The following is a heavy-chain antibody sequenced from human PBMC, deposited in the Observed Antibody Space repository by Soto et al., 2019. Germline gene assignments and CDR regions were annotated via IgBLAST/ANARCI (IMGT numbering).Heavy chain of an antibody. CDR2: IAPGNGNT. D-gene: IGHD2-21*01. Sequence: SVKVSCKASGYTFTDSAIHWVRQAPGQSLEWLGWIAPGNGNTKYSQNFQGRVTITRDTSATTAYMELSSLRSEDTAVYYCAKGSRMWTPDYWGQGTLVTV. CDR1: GYTFTDSA. J-gene: IGHJ4*02. V-gene: IGHV1-3*01. CDR3: AKGSRMWTPDY.